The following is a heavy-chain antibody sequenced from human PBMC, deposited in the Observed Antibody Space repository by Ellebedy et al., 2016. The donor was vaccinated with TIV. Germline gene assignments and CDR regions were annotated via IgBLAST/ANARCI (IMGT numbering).Heavy chain of an antibody. CDR1: GFTFSRHW. V-gene: IGHV3-74*01. J-gene: IGHJ4*01. D-gene: IGHD2-21*02. Sequence: GESLKISCAASGFTFSRHWMHWIRQAPGKGLVWLSRIDGDGGFTSHADFVKGRFTISRNNAKNTLYLQMNSLKAEDTAMYYCSTLSDTGYWGHGTLVTVSS. CDR3: STLSDTGY. CDR2: IDGDGGFT.